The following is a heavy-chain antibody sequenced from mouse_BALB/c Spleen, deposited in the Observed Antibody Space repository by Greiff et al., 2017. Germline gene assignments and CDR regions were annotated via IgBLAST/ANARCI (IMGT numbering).Heavy chain of an antibody. J-gene: IGHJ2*01. D-gene: IGHD2-1*01. CDR1: GFAFSSYD. V-gene: IGHV5-12-1*01. Sequence: EVQRVESGGGLVKPGGSLKLSCAASGFAFSSYDMSWVRQTPEKRLEWVAYISSGGGSTYYPDTVKGRFTISRDNAKNTLYLQMSSLKSEDTAMYYCASLYGNFDYWGQGTTLTVSS. CDR3: ASLYGNFDY. CDR2: ISSGGGST.